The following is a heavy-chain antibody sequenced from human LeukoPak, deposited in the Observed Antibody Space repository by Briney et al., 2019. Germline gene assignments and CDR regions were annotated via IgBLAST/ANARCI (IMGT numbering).Heavy chain of an antibody. J-gene: IGHJ4*02. CDR3: ARQGAGVPFDY. Sequence: SETLSLTCTVSGGSIWSYYWSWIRQPTGKGLEWIGYIYYSGSTNYNPSLMSRVTISVDTSKNQFSLKLSSVTAADTAVYYCARQGAGVPFDYWGQGTLVTVSS. CDR2: IYYSGST. V-gene: IGHV4-59*08. CDR1: GGSIWSYY. D-gene: IGHD3-10*01.